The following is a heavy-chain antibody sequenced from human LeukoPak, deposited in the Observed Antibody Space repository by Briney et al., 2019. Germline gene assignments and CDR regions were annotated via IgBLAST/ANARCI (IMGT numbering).Heavy chain of an antibody. CDR1: GYTFTSYG. D-gene: IGHD3-10*01. CDR2: ISAYNGNT. J-gene: IGHJ5*02. CDR3: ARSYTTYYYGSGSHNWFDP. V-gene: IGHV1-18*01. Sequence: ASVKVSCKASGYTFTSYGISWVRQAPGQGLEWMGWISAYNGNTNYAQKLQGRVTMTTDTSTSTAYMELRSLRSDDTAAYYCARSYTTYYYGSGSHNWFDPWGQGTLVTVSS.